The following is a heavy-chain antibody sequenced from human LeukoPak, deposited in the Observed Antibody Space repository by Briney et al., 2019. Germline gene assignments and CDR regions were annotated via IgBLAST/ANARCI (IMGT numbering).Heavy chain of an antibody. CDR1: GFSFTKYA. CDR3: AKVSFDGGVRPYFDS. J-gene: IGHJ4*02. CDR2: MSSSGDST. D-gene: IGHD3-10*01. V-gene: IGHV3-23*01. Sequence: GSLRLSCAASGFSFTKYAMSWVRQAPGKGLEWVSGMSSSGDSTDYADSVKGRFTISRDNSKNTLYLQMDSLRVEDTAVFCAKVSFDGGVRPYFDSWGQGTVDRVS.